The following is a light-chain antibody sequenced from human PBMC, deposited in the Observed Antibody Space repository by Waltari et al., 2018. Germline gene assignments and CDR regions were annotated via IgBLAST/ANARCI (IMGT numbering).Light chain of an antibody. CDR2: RND. J-gene: IGLJ2*01. CDR1: SSNIGNNV. CDR3: AAWDDSLNGRWV. V-gene: IGLV1-44*01. Sequence: QSVLTQPPSESGTPGQRVTISCSGSSSNIGNNVVNWYQQVPGTTPKLLIYRNDKGPAGVPARISGSKSGTSASLASSGLQSEDEAHYYCAAWDDSLNGRWVFGGGTKLTVL.